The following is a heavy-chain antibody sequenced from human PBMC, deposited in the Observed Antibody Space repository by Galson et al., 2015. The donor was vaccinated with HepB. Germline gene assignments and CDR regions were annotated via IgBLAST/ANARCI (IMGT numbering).Heavy chain of an antibody. D-gene: IGHD3-10*01. CDR1: GFTFSRYG. CDR3: AKDHRSGWSYPALFYFDYGSRRAFDI. V-gene: IGHV3-30*18. J-gene: IGHJ3*02. Sequence: SLRLSCAASGFTFSRYGMHWVRQAPGKGLEWVAVISFDGTNKYYADSVKGRFTISRDNSNNTLYLQMNGLRPEDTAVYYCAKDHRSGWSYPALFYFDYGSRRAFDIWGQGTMVTVSS. CDR2: ISFDGTNK.